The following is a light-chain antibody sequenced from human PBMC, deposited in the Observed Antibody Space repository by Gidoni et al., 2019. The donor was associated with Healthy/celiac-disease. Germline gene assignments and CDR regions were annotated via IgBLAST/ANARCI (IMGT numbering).Light chain of an antibody. J-gene: IGLJ1*01. CDR2: GKN. Sequence: SELTQDPAVSVALGQTVRITCQGDSLRSYYASWYQQKPGQAPVLVISGKNNRPSGIPNRFSGSSSGNTASLTIPGAQAEDEADYYCNSRDSSGNHLYVFGTGTKVTVL. CDR1: SLRSYY. V-gene: IGLV3-19*01. CDR3: NSRDSSGNHLYV.